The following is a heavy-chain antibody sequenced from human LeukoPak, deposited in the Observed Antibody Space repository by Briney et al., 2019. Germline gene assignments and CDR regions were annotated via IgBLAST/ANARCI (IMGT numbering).Heavy chain of an antibody. CDR3: ARESDNGGNHDAFDI. Sequence: GGSLRLSCAASGFISSDYSMNWVRQAPGKGLEWVSSISSHSSYIYYADSVKGRFTISRDNAKNSLFLQMNTLRAEDMAVYYCARESDNGGNHDAFDIWGQETMVTVSS. V-gene: IGHV3-21*01. J-gene: IGHJ3*02. CDR2: ISSHSSYI. CDR1: GFISSDYS. D-gene: IGHD2-8*01.